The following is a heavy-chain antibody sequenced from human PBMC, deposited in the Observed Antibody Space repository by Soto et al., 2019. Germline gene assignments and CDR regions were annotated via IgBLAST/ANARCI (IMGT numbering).Heavy chain of an antibody. Sequence: GGSLRLSCAASGFTFSSYAMHWVRQAPGKGLEWVAVISYDGSNKYYADSVKGRFTISRDNSKNTLYLQMNSLRAEDTAVYYCARDLEVWAAAGPPHYWGQGTLVTVSS. J-gene: IGHJ4*02. CDR2: ISYDGSNK. CDR1: GFTFSSYA. D-gene: IGHD6-13*01. V-gene: IGHV3-30-3*01. CDR3: ARDLEVWAAAGPPHY.